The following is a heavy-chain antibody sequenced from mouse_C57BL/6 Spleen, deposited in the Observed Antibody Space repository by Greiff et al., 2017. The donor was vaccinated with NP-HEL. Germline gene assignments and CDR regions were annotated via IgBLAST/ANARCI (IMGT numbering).Heavy chain of an antibody. Sequence: VMLVESGPGLVQPSQSLSITCTVSGFSLTSYGVHWVRQSPGKGLEWLGVIWSGGSTDYNAAFISRLSISKDNSKSQVFFKMNSLQADDTAIYYCARDSYYYARGTWFAYWGQGTLVTVSA. V-gene: IGHV2-2*01. J-gene: IGHJ3*01. CDR1: GFSLTSYG. D-gene: IGHD1-1*01. CDR3: ARDSYYYARGTWFAY. CDR2: IWSGGST.